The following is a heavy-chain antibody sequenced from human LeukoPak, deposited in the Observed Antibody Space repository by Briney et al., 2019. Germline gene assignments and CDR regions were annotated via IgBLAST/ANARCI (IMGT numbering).Heavy chain of an antibody. CDR1: GGSISSYY. CDR2: IYTSGST. V-gene: IGHV4-4*07. Sequence: PSETLPLTCTVSGGSISSYYWSWIRQPAGKGLEWIGRIYTSGSTNYNPSLKSRVTISVDKSKNQFSLKLSSVTAADTAVYYCARGLVAAAGRAYYFDYWGQGTLVTVSS. J-gene: IGHJ4*02. D-gene: IGHD6-13*01. CDR3: ARGLVAAAGRAYYFDY.